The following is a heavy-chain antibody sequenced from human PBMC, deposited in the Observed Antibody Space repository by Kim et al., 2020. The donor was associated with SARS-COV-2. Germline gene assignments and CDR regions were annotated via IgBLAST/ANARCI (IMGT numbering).Heavy chain of an antibody. D-gene: IGHD7-27*01. Sequence: GGSLRLSCAASGFTFSSYAMHWVRQAPGKGLEWVAVISYDGSNKYYADSVKGRFTISRDNSKNTLYLQMNSLRAEDTAVYYCARDGARDGDDAFDIWGQGTMVTVSS. J-gene: IGHJ3*02. CDR2: ISYDGSNK. CDR1: GFTFSSYA. CDR3: ARDGARDGDDAFDI. V-gene: IGHV3-30*04.